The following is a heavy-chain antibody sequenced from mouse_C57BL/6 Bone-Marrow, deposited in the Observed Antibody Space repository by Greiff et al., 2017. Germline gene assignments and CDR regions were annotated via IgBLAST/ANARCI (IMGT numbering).Heavy chain of an antibody. CDR2: IRSKSNNYAT. CDR1: GFSFNTYA. Sequence: EVKLVESGGGLVQPKGSLKLSCAASGFSFNTYAMNWVRQAPGKGLEWVARIRSKSNNYATYYADSVKDRFTISRDDSESMLYLQMNNLKTEDTAMYYCVRHGEASGYDSPYYFDYWGQGTTLTVSS. J-gene: IGHJ2*01. V-gene: IGHV10-1*01. CDR3: VRHGEASGYDSPYYFDY. D-gene: IGHD2-4*01.